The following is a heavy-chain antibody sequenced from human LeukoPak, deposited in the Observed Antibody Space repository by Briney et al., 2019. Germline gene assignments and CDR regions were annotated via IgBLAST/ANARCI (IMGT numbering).Heavy chain of an antibody. CDR3: ARGVDYDILTGYYVDV. Sequence: ASVKVSCKASGYTFTSYGISWVRQAPGQGLEWMGWISAYNGNTNYAQKPQGRVTMTTDTSTSTAYMELRSLRSDDTAVYYCARGVDYDILTGYYVDVWGQGTTVTVSS. V-gene: IGHV1-18*01. CDR1: GYTFTSYG. CDR2: ISAYNGNT. D-gene: IGHD3-9*01. J-gene: IGHJ6*02.